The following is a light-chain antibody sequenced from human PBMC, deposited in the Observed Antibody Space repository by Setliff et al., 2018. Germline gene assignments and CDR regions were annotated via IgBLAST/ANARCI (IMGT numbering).Light chain of an antibody. CDR1: TSDIGTYNY. Sequence: QSVLPQPASVSGSPGQSITISCSGTTSDIGTYNYVPWYQQYPGKAPKLVIYDVSNRPSGVSNRFSGSKSGNTASLTISGLQAEDEADYYCCSYATSSTFSYVFGTGTKVTVL. CDR2: DVS. CDR3: CSYATSSTFSYV. J-gene: IGLJ1*01. V-gene: IGLV2-14*01.